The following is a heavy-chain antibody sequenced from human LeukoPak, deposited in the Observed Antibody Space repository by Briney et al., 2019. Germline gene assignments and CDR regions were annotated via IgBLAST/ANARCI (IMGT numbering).Heavy chain of an antibody. CDR3: AGSGPGDYFDY. CDR2: INHSGST. V-gene: IGHV4-39*07. D-gene: IGHD3-10*01. J-gene: IGHJ4*02. Sequence: SETLSLTCTVSGGSISSANYYWAWIRQPPGKGLEWIGEINHSGSTNYNPSLKSRVTISVDTSKNQFSLKLSSVTAADTAVYYCAGSGPGDYFDYWGQGTLVTVSS. CDR1: GGSISSANYY.